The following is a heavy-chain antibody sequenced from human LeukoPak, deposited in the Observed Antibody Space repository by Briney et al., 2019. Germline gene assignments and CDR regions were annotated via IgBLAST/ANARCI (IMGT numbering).Heavy chain of an antibody. D-gene: IGHD2-15*01. CDR2: IWYDGSNK. CDR3: ARDGSGGSFGY. CDR1: GFTFSSYG. J-gene: IGHJ4*02. V-gene: IGHV3-33*01. Sequence: PGRSLRLSCAASGFTFSSYGMHWVRQAPGKGLEWVAVIWYDGSNKYYADSVKGRFTISRDNSKNTLYLQMNSLRAEDTAVYYCARDGSGGSFGYWGQGTLVTVSS.